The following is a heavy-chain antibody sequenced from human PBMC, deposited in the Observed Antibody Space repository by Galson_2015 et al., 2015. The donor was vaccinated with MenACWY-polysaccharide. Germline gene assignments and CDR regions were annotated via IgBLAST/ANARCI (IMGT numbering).Heavy chain of an antibody. V-gene: IGHV2-70*01. CDR2: IDWDDDK. J-gene: IGHJ6*02. CDR3: ARGIVGAHYYYYDMDV. Sequence: PALVKPTQTLTLTCTFSGFSLRTSGMCVSWIRQPPGKALEWLALIDWDDDKYYSTSLKTRLTISKDTSKNQVVLTMTNMDPVDTATYYCARGIVGAHYYYYDMDVWGQGTTVTVSS. D-gene: IGHD1-26*01. CDR1: GFSLRTSGMC.